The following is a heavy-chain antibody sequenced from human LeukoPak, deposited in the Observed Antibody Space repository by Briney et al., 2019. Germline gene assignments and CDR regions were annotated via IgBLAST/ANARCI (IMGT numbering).Heavy chain of an antibody. J-gene: IGHJ5*02. CDR3: ARDSRSQGVRLRWFDP. CDR2: IYYSGST. CDR1: GGSISSGGYY. Sequence: SETLSLTCTVSGGSISSGGYYWSWLRQHPGKGLEWIGYIYYSGSTYYNPSLKSRVTISVDTSKNQFSLKLSSVTAADTAVYYCARDSRSQGVRLRWFDPWGQGTLVTVSS. V-gene: IGHV4-31*03. D-gene: IGHD3-10*01.